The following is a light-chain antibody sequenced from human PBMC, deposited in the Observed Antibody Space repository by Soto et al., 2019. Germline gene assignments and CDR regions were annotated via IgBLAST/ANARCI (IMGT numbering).Light chain of an antibody. Sequence: EVVMTQSPATLSVSPGARATLSGRASQSVSSNFDWYQQKPGQAPRLLIYGASTRATGITARFSGSGSGTAFTLTISSLQSGDFAVYYCQQYNNWPFTFGPGTKVDIK. CDR2: GAS. V-gene: IGKV3-15*01. CDR3: QQYNNWPFT. CDR1: QSVSSN. J-gene: IGKJ3*01.